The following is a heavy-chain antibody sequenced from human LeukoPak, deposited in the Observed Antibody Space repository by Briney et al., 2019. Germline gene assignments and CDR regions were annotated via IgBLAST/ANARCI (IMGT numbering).Heavy chain of an antibody. Sequence: SETLSLXCTVSGGSISRADYYWSWIRQPPGKGPEWIGYIYYSGSTYYNPSLKSRATISVDTSKNQFSLKLSSVTAADTAVYFCARDSDFWSGYYYFDYWGQGTLVTVSS. CDR3: ARDSDFWSGYYYFDY. J-gene: IGHJ4*02. V-gene: IGHV4-30-4*08. CDR1: GGSISRADYY. CDR2: IYYSGST. D-gene: IGHD3-3*01.